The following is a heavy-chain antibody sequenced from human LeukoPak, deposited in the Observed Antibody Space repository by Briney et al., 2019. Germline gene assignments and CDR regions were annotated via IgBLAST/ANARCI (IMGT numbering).Heavy chain of an antibody. CDR1: GDSVSSNNAA. V-gene: IGHV6-1*01. D-gene: IGHD1-7*01. CDR2: TFYRAEWHY. Sequence: SQTLSLTCAISGDSVSSNNAAWDWIRQSPSRGLEWLGRTFYRAEWHYDYALSVKSRITISPDTSKNRFSLQLNSVTPEETAVYYCAREVELRFDYWGQGTLVTVSS. CDR3: AREVELRFDY. J-gene: IGHJ4*02.